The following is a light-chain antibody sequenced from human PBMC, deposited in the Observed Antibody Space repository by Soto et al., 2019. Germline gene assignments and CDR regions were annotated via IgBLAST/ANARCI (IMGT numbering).Light chain of an antibody. CDR3: QQRSNWPPSWG. Sequence: EIVLTQSPATLSLSPGERATLSCRASQSVSSYLAWYQQKPGQAPRLLIYDASNRATGIPARFSCSGSGTDFTLTISSLEPEDFAVYYCQQRSNWPPSWGFGQGTKVEIK. J-gene: IGKJ1*01. CDR1: QSVSSY. CDR2: DAS. V-gene: IGKV3-11*01.